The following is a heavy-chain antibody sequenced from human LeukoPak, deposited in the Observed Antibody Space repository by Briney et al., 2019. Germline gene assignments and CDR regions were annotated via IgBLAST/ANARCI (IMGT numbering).Heavy chain of an antibody. CDR2: ISSSSSYI. V-gene: IGHV3-21*01. Sequence: GGSLRLSCAASGFTFSSYSMNWVRQAPGKGLEWVSSISSSSSYIYYADSVKGRFTISRDNAKNSLYLQMNSLRAEDTAVYYCAREYSSSWYYYYYYMDVWGKGTTVTVSS. CDR1: GFTFSSYS. J-gene: IGHJ6*03. D-gene: IGHD6-13*01. CDR3: AREYSSSWYYYYYYMDV.